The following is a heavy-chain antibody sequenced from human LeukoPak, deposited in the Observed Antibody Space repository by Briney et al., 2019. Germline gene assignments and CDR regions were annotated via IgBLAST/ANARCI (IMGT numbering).Heavy chain of an antibody. D-gene: IGHD3-3*01. CDR1: GFTFSSYS. V-gene: IGHV3-21*04. CDR3: ARDQFGVIIVTSQYYFDY. J-gene: IGHJ4*02. CDR2: ISSSSSYI. Sequence: PGGSLRLSCAASGFTFSSYSMNWVRQAPGKGLEWVSSISSSSSYIYYADSVKGRFTISRDNAKNSLYLQMNSLRAEDTALYYCARDQFGVIIVTSQYYFDYWGQGALVTVSS.